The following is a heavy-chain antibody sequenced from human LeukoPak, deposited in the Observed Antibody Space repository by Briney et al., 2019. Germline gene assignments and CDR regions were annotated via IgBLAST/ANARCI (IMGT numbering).Heavy chain of an antibody. CDR3: AKELAVAAHYYYYYMDV. Sequence: ETLSLTCTVSGGSISSSSYYWGWIRQPPGKGLEWVSAISGSGGSTYYADSVKGRFTISRDNSKNTLYLQMNSLRAEDTAVYYCAKELAVAAHYYYYYMDVWGKGTTVTISS. V-gene: IGHV3-23*01. CDR2: ISGSGGST. D-gene: IGHD6-19*01. CDR1: GGSISSSSYY. J-gene: IGHJ6*03.